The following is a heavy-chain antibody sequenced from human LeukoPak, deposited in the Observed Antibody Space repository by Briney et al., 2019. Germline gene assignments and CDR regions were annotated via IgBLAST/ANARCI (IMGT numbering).Heavy chain of an antibody. CDR2: IYYSGST. V-gene: IGHV4-39*01. CDR3: ARLTIAVALEDWFDP. CDR1: GGSISSSSYY. Sequence: SETLSLTCTVSGGSISSSSYYWGWIRQPPGKGLEWIGSIYYSGSTYYNPSLKSRVTISVDTSKNQFSLKLSSVTAADTAVYYCARLTIAVALEDWFDPWGQGTLVTVSS. D-gene: IGHD6-19*01. J-gene: IGHJ5*02.